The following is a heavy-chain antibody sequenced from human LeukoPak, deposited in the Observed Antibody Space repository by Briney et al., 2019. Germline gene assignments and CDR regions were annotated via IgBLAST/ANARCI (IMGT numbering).Heavy chain of an antibody. D-gene: IGHD3-10*02. V-gene: IGHV3-30*02. CDR1: GFTFSTYG. CDR2: IRSDGSNK. J-gene: IGHJ6*04. Sequence: GGSLRLSCAASGFTFSTYGMHWVRQAPDKGLEWVAFIRSDGSNKYNADSVKGRFTISRDNSKNTLYLQMNSLRAEDTAVYYCAELGITMIGGVWGKGTTVTISS. CDR3: AELGITMIGGV.